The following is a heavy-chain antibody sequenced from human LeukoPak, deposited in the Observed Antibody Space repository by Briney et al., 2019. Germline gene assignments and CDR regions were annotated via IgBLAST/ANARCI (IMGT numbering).Heavy chain of an antibody. D-gene: IGHD6-19*01. J-gene: IGHJ4*02. V-gene: IGHV3-30*18. Sequence: GGSLRLSCAASGFTFSGYGMHWVRQAPGKGLEWVAVISYDGSNKYYADSVKGRFTISRDNSKNTLYLQMNGLRAEDTAVYYCAKAKETSSGWYLPTPDYWGQGTLVTVSS. CDR2: ISYDGSNK. CDR3: AKAKETSSGWYLPTPDY. CDR1: GFTFSGYG.